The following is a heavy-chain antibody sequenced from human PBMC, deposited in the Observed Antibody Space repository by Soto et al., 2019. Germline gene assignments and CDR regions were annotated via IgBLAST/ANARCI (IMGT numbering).Heavy chain of an antibody. CDR3: ARAVSGYDFSYYYYYYMYV. V-gene: IGHV3-21*01. J-gene: IGHJ6*03. Sequence: EVQLVESGGGLVKPGGSLRLSCAASGFTFSSYSMNWVRQAPGKGLEWVSSISSSSRYIYYADSVKGRFTTSRDNAKNSLYLQMNSRRAEDTAVYYCARAVSGYDFSYYYYYYMYVWGKGTTVTVSS. CDR2: ISSSSRYI. D-gene: IGHD5-12*01. CDR1: GFTFSSYS.